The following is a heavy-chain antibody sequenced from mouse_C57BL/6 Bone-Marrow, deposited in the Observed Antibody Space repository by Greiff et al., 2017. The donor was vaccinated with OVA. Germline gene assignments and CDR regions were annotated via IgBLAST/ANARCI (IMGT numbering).Heavy chain of an antibody. CDR3: ASYYYGSSYYWYFDV. CDR2: IWSGGST. V-gene: IGHV2-2*01. J-gene: IGHJ1*03. Sequence: QVQLKQSGPGLVQPSQSLSITCTVSGFSLTSYGVHWVRQSPGKGLEWLGVIWSGGSTDYNAAFISRLSISKDNSKSQFFFKMNSLQADDTAIYYCASYYYGSSYYWYFDVWGTGTTVTVSS. CDR1: GFSLTSYG. D-gene: IGHD1-1*01.